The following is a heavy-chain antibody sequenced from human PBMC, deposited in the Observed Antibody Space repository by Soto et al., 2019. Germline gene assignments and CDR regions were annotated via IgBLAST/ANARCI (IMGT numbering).Heavy chain of an antibody. CDR2: ISAYNGNT. Sequence: ASVKVSCKASGYTFTSYGISWVRQAPGQGLEWMGWISAYNGNTNYAQKLQGRVTMTTDTSTSTAYMELRSLRSDDTAVYYCATYDVDIVATTDYYYYYMDVWGKGTTSTVAS. CDR3: ATYDVDIVATTDYYYYYMDV. D-gene: IGHD5-12*01. J-gene: IGHJ6*03. CDR1: GYTFTSYG. V-gene: IGHV1-18*01.